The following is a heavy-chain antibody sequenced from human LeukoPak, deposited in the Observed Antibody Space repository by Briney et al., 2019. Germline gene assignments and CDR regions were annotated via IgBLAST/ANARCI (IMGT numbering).Heavy chain of an antibody. CDR1: GFTFSSYA. CDR2: ISGSGGST. D-gene: IGHD3-16*01. V-gene: IGHV3-23*01. Sequence: GGSLRLSCAASGFTFSSYAMTWVRQAPGKGLEWVSSISGSGGSTYYADSVKGRFTISRDNSKNTLYLQMNSLRAEDTAVYYCAKGSRLEQVAYCDYWGQGTLVTVSS. CDR3: AKGSRLEQVAYCDY. J-gene: IGHJ4*02.